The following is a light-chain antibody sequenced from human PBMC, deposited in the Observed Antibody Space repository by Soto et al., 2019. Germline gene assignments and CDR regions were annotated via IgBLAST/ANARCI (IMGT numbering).Light chain of an antibody. CDR3: QQYKSHRRT. J-gene: IGKJ1*01. CDR1: QSISSW. CDR2: KAS. V-gene: IGKV1-5*03. Sequence: DIQMTQSPSTLSASVGDRVTITCRASQSISSWLAWYQQKPGKAPKLLINKASSLGSGVPSRFSGSGSGTEFTLTISSLQPDDFATYYCQQYKSHRRTFGQGTKVDIK.